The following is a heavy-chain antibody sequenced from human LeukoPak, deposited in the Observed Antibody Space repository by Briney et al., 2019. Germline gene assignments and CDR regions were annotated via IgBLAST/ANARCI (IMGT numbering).Heavy chain of an antibody. V-gene: IGHV3-49*04. D-gene: IGHD6-13*01. CDR3: TRELYSSSLYRDFDY. Sequence: PARSLRLSCTASGFTFGDYAMSWVRQAPGKGLEWVGFIRNKAYGGKTESAASVKGSVTLSQDDSTSIAYPQMNGLKTEDTAVYYCTRELYSSSLYRDFDYWGQGTLVTVSS. CDR1: GFTFGDYA. J-gene: IGHJ4*02. CDR2: IRNKAYGGKT.